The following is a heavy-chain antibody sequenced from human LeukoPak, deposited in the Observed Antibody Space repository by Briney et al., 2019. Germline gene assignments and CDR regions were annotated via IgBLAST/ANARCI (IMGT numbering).Heavy chain of an antibody. Sequence: GGSLRLSCAAPGFTFSSYAMSWVRQAPGKGLEWVSAISGSGISTYYADSVKGRFTISRDNSKITLFLQMNSLRVEDTAVYYCAKVPSYYFDSSGYSQFDYWGQGVLVTVSS. CDR2: ISGSGIST. CDR3: AKVPSYYFDSSGYSQFDY. V-gene: IGHV3-23*01. D-gene: IGHD3-22*01. J-gene: IGHJ4*02. CDR1: GFTFSSYA.